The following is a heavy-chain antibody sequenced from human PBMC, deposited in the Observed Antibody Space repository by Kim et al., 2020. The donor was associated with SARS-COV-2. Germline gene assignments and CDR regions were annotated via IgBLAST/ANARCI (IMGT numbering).Heavy chain of an antibody. CDR3: AKAEYYDILTGYFGY. CDR1: GFTFVDYA. J-gene: IGHJ4*02. D-gene: IGHD3-9*01. V-gene: IGHV3-9*01. Sequence: GGSLRLSCAASGFTFVDYAMHWVRQAPGKGLEWVSGISWNSGSIGYADSVKGRFTISRDNAKNSLYLQMNSLRAEDTALYYCAKAEYYDILTGYFGYWGQGTLVTVSS. CDR2: ISWNSGSI.